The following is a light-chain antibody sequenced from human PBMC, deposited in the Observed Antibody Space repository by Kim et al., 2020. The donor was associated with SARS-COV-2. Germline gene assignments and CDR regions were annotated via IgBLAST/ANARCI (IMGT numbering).Light chain of an antibody. J-gene: IGLJ2*01. CDR3: QAWDSSTVV. V-gene: IGLV3-1*01. CDR2: QDT. Sequence: VSPWQTASITCSGVKLGDTCASCYQQKPCQSPVLVIYQDTKRPSGIPERFSGSNSGTTATLTISGTQAMDGADYYCQAWDSSTVVFGGGTQLAVL. CDR1: KLGDTC.